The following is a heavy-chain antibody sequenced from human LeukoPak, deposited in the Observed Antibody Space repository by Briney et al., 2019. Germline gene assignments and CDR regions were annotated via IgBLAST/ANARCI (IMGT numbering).Heavy chain of an antibody. V-gene: IGHV3-7*04. J-gene: IGHJ5*02. CDR2: IKPDGGEK. CDR3: ARGGVVVRDTTDWFDP. Sequence: GGSLRLSCAASGFAFSSYWMSWVRQAPGKGLEWVANIKPDGGEKYYVDSVKGRFTISRDNAKNSLCLQMNSLRAEDTAVYYCARGGVVVRDTTDWFDPWGQGTLVTVSS. CDR1: GFAFSSYW. D-gene: IGHD2-15*01.